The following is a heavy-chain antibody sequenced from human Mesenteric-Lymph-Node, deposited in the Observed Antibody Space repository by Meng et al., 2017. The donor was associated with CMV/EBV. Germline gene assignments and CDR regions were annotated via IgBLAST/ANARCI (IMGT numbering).Heavy chain of an antibody. D-gene: IGHD7-27*01. CDR3: ARDVTGDLQFDY. J-gene: IGHJ4*02. V-gene: IGHV6-1*01. CDR1: GDRVSSNSAA. CDR2: TYYRSKWYN. Sequence: GDRVSSNSAAWNWIRQSPSRGLEGLGRTYYRSKWYNDYAVSVKSRITINPDTSKNQFSLQLNSVTPEDTAVYYCARDVTGDLQFDYWGQGTLVTVSS.